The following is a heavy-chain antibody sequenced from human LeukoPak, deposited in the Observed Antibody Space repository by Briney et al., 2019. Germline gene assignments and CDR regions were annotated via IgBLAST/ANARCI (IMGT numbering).Heavy chain of an antibody. CDR3: ARGARGYSYDFAHGNYMDV. CDR1: GYTFTGYY. J-gene: IGHJ6*03. CDR2: INPSGGST. Sequence: ASVKVSCKASGYTFTGYYMHWVRQAPGQGLEWMGIINPSGGSTSYAQKFQGRVTMTRDTSTSTVYMELSSLRSEDTAVYYCARGARGYSYDFAHGNYMDVWGKGTTVTISS. V-gene: IGHV1-46*01. D-gene: IGHD5-18*01.